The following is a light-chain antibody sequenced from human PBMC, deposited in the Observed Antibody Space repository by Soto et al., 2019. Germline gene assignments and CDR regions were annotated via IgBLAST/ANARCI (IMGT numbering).Light chain of an antibody. J-gene: IGLJ2*01. V-gene: IGLV1-51*01. Sequence: QSVLTQPPSVSAAPGQKVTISCSGSNSNIGETHVSWYQQFPGTAPKLPIYDNDKRPSGIPDRFSGSKSGTSATLGITGLQTGDAADYHCAAWDISLTGVVFGGGTKVTVL. CDR1: NSNIGETH. CDR3: AAWDISLTGVV. CDR2: DND.